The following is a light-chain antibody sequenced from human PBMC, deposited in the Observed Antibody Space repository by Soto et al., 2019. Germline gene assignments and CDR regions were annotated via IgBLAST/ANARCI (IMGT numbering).Light chain of an antibody. CDR2: GAS. V-gene: IGKV3-20*01. J-gene: IGKJ1*01. Sequence: IVFAQSPCTLSLSPGERATLSCRASQSVSSSYLAWYQQKPGQAPRLLISGASGRTTGIPVRFSSSGSETDFTLTISRLEPEDFAVYYCQHYGTSWWTFGQGTKVDIK. CDR1: QSVSSSY. CDR3: QHYGTSWWT.